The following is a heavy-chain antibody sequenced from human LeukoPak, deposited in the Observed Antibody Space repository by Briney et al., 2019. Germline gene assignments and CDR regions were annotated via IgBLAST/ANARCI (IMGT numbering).Heavy chain of an antibody. D-gene: IGHD5-18*01. Sequence: SETLSLTCAVYGGSFSGYYWSWIRQPPGKGLEWIGEINHSGSTNYNPSPKSRVTISVDTSKNQFSLKLSSVTAADTAVYYCARSAMTYVPIDYWGQGTLVTVPS. J-gene: IGHJ4*02. CDR1: GGSFSGYY. V-gene: IGHV4-34*01. CDR2: INHSGST. CDR3: ARSAMTYVPIDY.